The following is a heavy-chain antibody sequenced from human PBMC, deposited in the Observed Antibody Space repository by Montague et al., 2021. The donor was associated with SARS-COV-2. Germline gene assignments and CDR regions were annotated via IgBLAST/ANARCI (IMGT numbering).Heavy chain of an antibody. CDR1: GGSFSGYY. CDR2: INHSGST. V-gene: IGHV4-34*01. Sequence: SETLSLTCAVYGGSFSGYYWSWIRQPPGKGREWIGEINHSGSTKYNPSLKSRVSMLVDKSWNQFSLRLTSVTAADTAIYYCARRGSGRSDLAYWGQGTLVTVSS. CDR3: ARRGSGRSDLAY. D-gene: IGHD1-26*01. J-gene: IGHJ4*02.